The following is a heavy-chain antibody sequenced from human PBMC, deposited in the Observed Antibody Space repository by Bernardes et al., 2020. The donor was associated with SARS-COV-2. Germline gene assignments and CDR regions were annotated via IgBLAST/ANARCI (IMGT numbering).Heavy chain of an antibody. D-gene: IGHD6-19*01. J-gene: IGHJ4*02. CDR1: GFTVSSNY. V-gene: IGHV3-53*01. Sequence: GGSLRLSCAASGFTVSSNYMSWVRQAPGKGLEWVSVIYSGGSTYYADSVKGRFTISRDNSKNTLYLQMNSLRAEDTAVYYCARAKFPFGQWLVRSTFDYWGQGTLVTVSS. CDR2: IYSGGST. CDR3: ARAKFPFGQWLVRSTFDY.